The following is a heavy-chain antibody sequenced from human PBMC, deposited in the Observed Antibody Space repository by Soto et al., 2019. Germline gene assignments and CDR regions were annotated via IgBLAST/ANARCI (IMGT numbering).Heavy chain of an antibody. CDR1: SCSIDNVYW. CDR2: TSHDGVT. Sequence: PSESLSLTCAVSSCSIDNVYWWSWVRQSPGKGLEWIGETSHDGVTNYNPSLEGRVTISIDKSKNQFSLKLSSVTAADTAVYYCARVPDYWGQGILVTVSS. V-gene: IGHV4-4*02. J-gene: IGHJ4*02. CDR3: ARVPDY. D-gene: IGHD2-2*01.